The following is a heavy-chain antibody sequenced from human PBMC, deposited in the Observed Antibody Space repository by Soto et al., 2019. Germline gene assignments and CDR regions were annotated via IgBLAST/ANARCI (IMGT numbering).Heavy chain of an antibody. D-gene: IGHD3-3*01. J-gene: IGHJ6*02. CDR1: GFDVSGNY. CDR3: ARQYDFGTGYRRPGGLDV. CDR2: ISGRHDT. Sequence: EVQVVETGGGLIQPGGSLRLSCAASGFDVSGNYMTWVRQAPGKGLEWVSVISGRHDTNYADSVKGRLIISRDNSKNMVFRQMNRLRAEDTGVYYCARQYDFGTGYRRPGGLDVWGPGTTVIVSS. V-gene: IGHV3-53*02.